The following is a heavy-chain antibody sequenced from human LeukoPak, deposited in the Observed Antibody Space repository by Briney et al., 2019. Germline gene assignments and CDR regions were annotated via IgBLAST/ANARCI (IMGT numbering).Heavy chain of an antibody. CDR3: ARVQYGSGSLMAFDI. CDR1: GGSISSYY. Sequence: PSETLSLTCTVSGGSISSYYWSWIRQPAGKGLEWIGRIYTSGSTNYNPPLKSRVTMSVDTSKNQFSLKLSSVTAADTAVYYCARVQYGSGSLMAFDIWGQGTMVTVSS. J-gene: IGHJ3*02. V-gene: IGHV4-4*07. CDR2: IYTSGST. D-gene: IGHD3-10*01.